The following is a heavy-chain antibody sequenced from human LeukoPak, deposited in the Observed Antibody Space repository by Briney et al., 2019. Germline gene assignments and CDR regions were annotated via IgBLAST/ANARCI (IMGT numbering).Heavy chain of an antibody. Sequence: SETLSLTCTVSGGSISSSSYYWGWIRQPPGKGLEWIGSIYYSGSTYYNPSLKSRVTISVDTSKNQFSLKLSSVTAADTAVYYCARVTDYGEDYFDYWGQGTLVTVSS. J-gene: IGHJ4*02. D-gene: IGHD4-17*01. V-gene: IGHV4-39*07. CDR2: IYYSGST. CDR1: GGSISSSSYY. CDR3: ARVTDYGEDYFDY.